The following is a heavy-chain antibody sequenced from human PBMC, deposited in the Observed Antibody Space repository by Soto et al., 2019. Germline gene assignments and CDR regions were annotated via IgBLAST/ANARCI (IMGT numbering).Heavy chain of an antibody. Sequence: EVQLVESGGGLVQPGGSLRLSCAASGFSVRNIYMTWVRQAPGKGLKWVSVISSDGNTYYADSVKGRFTISRDNSKNTLYLEMNSLRVGDTAVYYCARDILGGSYDFCHGGQGTLVTVSS. CDR2: ISSDGNT. D-gene: IGHD3-3*01. J-gene: IGHJ4*02. CDR3: ARDILGGSYDFCH. V-gene: IGHV3-66*01. CDR1: GFSVRNIY.